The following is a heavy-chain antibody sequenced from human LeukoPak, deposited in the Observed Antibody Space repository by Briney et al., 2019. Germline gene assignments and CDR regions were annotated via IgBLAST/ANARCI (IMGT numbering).Heavy chain of an antibody. CDR2: INPSGGST. CDR1: GYTFTSYY. Sequence: ASVKVSCKASGYTFTSYYMHWVRQAPGPGLEWMGIINPSGGSTSYAQKFQGRVTMTRDTSTSTVYMELSSLRAEDTAVYYCACSVRGISPRDDPWGQGTLVTVSS. CDR3: ACSVRGISPRDDP. V-gene: IGHV1-46*01. J-gene: IGHJ5*02. D-gene: IGHD3-10*01.